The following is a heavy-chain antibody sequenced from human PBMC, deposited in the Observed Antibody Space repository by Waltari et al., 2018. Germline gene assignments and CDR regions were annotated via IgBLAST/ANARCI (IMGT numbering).Heavy chain of an antibody. CDR1: GGSISSSSYY. CDR3: ARVYSSGWKSHFDY. Sequence: QLQLQESGPGLVKPSETLSLTCTVSGGSISSSSYYWGWIRQPPGKGLEWIGSIYYSGSTYYNPSLKSRVTISVDTSKNQFSLKLSSVTAADTAVYYCARVYSSGWKSHFDYWGQGTLVTVSS. J-gene: IGHJ4*02. CDR2: IYYSGST. D-gene: IGHD6-19*01. V-gene: IGHV4-39*07.